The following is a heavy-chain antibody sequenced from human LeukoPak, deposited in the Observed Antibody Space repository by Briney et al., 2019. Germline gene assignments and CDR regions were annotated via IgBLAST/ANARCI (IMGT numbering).Heavy chain of an antibody. J-gene: IGHJ4*02. V-gene: IGHV3-30*18. CDR1: GFTFSSYG. Sequence: GGSLRLSCAASGFTFSSYGMHWVRQAPGKGLEWVAVISYDGSNKYYADSVKGRFTISRGNSKNTLYLQMNSLRAEDTAVYYCAKSGSSGWYVLDYWGQGTLVTVSS. D-gene: IGHD6-19*01. CDR3: AKSGSSGWYVLDY. CDR2: ISYDGSNK.